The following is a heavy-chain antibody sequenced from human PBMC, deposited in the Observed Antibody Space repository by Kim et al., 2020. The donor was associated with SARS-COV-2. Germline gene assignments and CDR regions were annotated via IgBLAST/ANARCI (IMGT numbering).Heavy chain of an antibody. J-gene: IGHJ4*02. V-gene: IGHV4-30-2*01. CDR3: ARGYSGSYYFNY. CDR2: IYHSGST. Sequence: SETLSLTCAVSGGSISSGGYSWSWIRQPPGKGLEWIGYIYHSGSTYYNPSLKSRVTISVDRSKNQFSLKLSSVTAADTAVYYCARGYSGSYYFNYWGQGTLVTVSS. D-gene: IGHD1-26*01. CDR1: GGSISSGGYS.